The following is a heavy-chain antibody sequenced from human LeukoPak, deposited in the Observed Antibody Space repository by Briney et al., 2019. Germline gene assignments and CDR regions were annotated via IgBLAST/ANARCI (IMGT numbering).Heavy chain of an antibody. CDR1: GLTFSSYG. CDR2: IRYDGSNK. J-gene: IGHJ5*02. D-gene: IGHD3-10*01. Sequence: GGSLRLSCAASGLTFSSYGMHWVRQAPGKGLEWVAFIRYDGSNKYYADSVKGRFTISRDNSKNTLYLQMNSLRAEDTAVYYCAKDPHYYGSGSYYNPGWFDPWGQGTLVTVSS. CDR3: AKDPHYYGSGSYYNPGWFDP. V-gene: IGHV3-30*02.